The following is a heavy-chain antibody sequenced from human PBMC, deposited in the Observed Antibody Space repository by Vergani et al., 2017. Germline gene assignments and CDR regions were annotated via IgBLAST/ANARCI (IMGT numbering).Heavy chain of an antibody. Sequence: QVQLQESGPGLVKPSETLSLTCAVSGYSISSGYYWGWIRQPPGKGLEWIGSIYHSGSTYYNPSLKSRVTISVDTSKNQFSLKLSSVTAADTAVYYCARGTVSGGFGPWGQGTLVTVSS. CDR3: ARGTVSGGFGP. D-gene: IGHD4-11*01. CDR2: IYHSGST. J-gene: IGHJ5*02. CDR1: GYSISSGYY. V-gene: IGHV4-38-2*01.